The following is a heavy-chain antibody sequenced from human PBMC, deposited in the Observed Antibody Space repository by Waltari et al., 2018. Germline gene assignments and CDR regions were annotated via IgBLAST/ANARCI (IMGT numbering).Heavy chain of an antibody. CDR3: ARGPTTVTSPYYFDY. CDR2: IIPILGIA. CDR1: GGTFSSYT. Sequence: QVQLVQSGAEVKKPGSSVKVSCKASGGTFSSYTISWVGQDPGQGLEWMGRIIPILGIANYAQKFQGRVTITADKSTSTAYMELSSLRSEDTAVYYCARGPTTVTSPYYFDYWGQGTLVTVSS. V-gene: IGHV1-69*02. D-gene: IGHD4-17*01. J-gene: IGHJ4*02.